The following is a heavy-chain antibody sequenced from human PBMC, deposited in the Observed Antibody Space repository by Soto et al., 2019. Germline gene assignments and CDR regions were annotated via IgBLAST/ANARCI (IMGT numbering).Heavy chain of an antibody. D-gene: IGHD2-15*01. CDR3: AKDSRSHPQGGFDP. V-gene: IGHV3-23*01. J-gene: IGHJ5*02. Sequence: EVQLLESGGGLVQPGESLRLSCAASGFTFSSYAMTWVRQAPGKGLEWVSSISGSGDYTYFADSVKGRFTISRDNSKDTLYLQMSSLRVEDTAIYYCAKDSRSHPQGGFDPWGQGTLVTVSS. CDR2: ISGSGDYT. CDR1: GFTFSSYA.